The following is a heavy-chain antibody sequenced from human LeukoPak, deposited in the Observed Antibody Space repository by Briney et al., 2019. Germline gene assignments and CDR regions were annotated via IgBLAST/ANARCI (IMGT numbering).Heavy chain of an antibody. D-gene: IGHD3-16*02. CDR2: ISGSGGST. CDR1: GFTFSSYA. Sequence: GGSLTLSCAASGFTFSSYAMSWVRQAPGKGLAWVSAISGSGGSTYYADSVKGRFTISRDNSKNTLYLQMNSLRAEDTAVYYCAKDKAYYDYVWGSYRYSLPMGYWGQGTLVTVSS. V-gene: IGHV3-23*01. CDR3: AKDKAYYDYVWGSYRYSLPMGY. J-gene: IGHJ4*02.